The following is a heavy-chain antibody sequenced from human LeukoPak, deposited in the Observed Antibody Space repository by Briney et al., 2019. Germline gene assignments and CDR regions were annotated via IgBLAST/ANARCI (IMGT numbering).Heavy chain of an antibody. CDR1: GYTFTSYY. D-gene: IGHD2-21*02. J-gene: IGHJ5*02. Sequence: GASVKVSCKASGYTFTSYYMHWVRQAPGQGLEWMGIINPGGGSTSYAQKFQGRVTMTRDTSTSTVYMELSSLRSEDTAVYYCALCGGDCYSTGDNWFDPWAREPWSPSPQ. V-gene: IGHV1-46*03. CDR3: ALCGGDCYSTGDNWFDP. CDR2: INPGGGST.